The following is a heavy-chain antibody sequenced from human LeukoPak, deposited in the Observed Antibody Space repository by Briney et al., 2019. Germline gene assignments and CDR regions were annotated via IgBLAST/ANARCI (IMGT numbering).Heavy chain of an antibody. Sequence: SETLSLTCTVSGGSISSYYWSWIRQPPGKGLEWIGYIYYSGSTNYNPSLKSRVTISVDTSKNQFSLKLSSVTAADTAVYYCARNHDYGGVDYFDYWGQGTLVTVSS. CDR1: GGSISSYY. J-gene: IGHJ4*02. CDR3: ARNHDYGGVDYFDY. D-gene: IGHD4-17*01. V-gene: IGHV4-59*01. CDR2: IYYSGST.